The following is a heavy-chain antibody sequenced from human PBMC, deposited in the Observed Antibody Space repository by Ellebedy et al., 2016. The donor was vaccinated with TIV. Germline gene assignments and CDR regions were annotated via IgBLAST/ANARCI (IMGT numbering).Heavy chain of an antibody. CDR1: GGSISSYY. V-gene: IGHV4-59*01. Sequence: SETLSLTXTVSGGSISSYYWSWIRQPPGKGLEWIGYTFHSGSTNYSPSLKSRVTISVDTSKKQFSLKLNPVTAADTAVYYCATQGVIRDPDAFDIWGQGTMVTVSS. CDR2: TFHSGST. J-gene: IGHJ3*02. CDR3: ATQGVIRDPDAFDI. D-gene: IGHD3-22*01.